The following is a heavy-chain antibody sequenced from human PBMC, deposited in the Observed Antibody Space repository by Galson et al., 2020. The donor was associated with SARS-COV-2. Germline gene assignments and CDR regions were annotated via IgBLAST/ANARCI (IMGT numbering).Heavy chain of an antibody. V-gene: IGHV2-5*02. CDR1: EFSLSTSGVG. CDR3: AHRGGLLVWFGEPPLYYYGLKV. J-gene: IGHJ6*02. CDR2: ISGDGDK. D-gene: IGHD3-10*01. Sequence: SGPTLVKPTQTLTLTCTFSEFSLSTSGVGVGWIRQPPGKALEWLALISGDGDKRYTPSLKSRLTIPKDTSKNQVVLTMTNMDPVDTATYYCAHRGGLLVWFGEPPLYYYGLKVWGQGTTVTVSS.